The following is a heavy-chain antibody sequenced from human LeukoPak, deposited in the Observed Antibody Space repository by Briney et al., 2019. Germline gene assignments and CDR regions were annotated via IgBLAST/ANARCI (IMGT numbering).Heavy chain of an antibody. D-gene: IGHD6-13*01. CDR3: ARGEYASSWSKYYYYGMDV. J-gene: IGHJ6*02. Sequence: PGGSLRLSCAASGFTFTTYWMHWVRQAPGKGLVWVSRINSEGSSTNYADSVKGRFTISRDNAKNTLYLEMNSLRAEDTAVYYCARGEYASSWSKYYYYGMDVWGQGTTVTVSS. V-gene: IGHV3-74*01. CDR1: GFTFTTYW. CDR2: INSEGSST.